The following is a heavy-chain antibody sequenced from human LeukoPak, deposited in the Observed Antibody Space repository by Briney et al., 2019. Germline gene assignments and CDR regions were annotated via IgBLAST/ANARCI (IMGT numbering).Heavy chain of an antibody. CDR2: IRYDGSNK. CDR1: GFTFSSYG. D-gene: IGHD2-15*01. J-gene: IGHJ4*02. V-gene: IGHV3-30*02. Sequence: GGSLRLSCAASGFTFSSYGMHWVRQAPGKGLEWVAFIRYDGSNKYYADSVKGRFTISRDNSKNTLYLQMNSPRAEDTAVYYCAKSRGLGYCSGGSCYLDYWGQGTLVTVSS. CDR3: AKSRGLGYCSGGSCYLDY.